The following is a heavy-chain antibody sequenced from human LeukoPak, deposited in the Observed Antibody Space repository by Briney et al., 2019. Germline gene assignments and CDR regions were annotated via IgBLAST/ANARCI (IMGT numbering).Heavy chain of an antibody. D-gene: IGHD6-13*01. V-gene: IGHV6-1*01. J-gene: IGHJ3*02. CDR2: TYYRSKWYN. CDR3: ARDWSAGYSSSWYIYAFDI. Sequence: SQTLSLTCAISGDSVSSNSAAWNWIRQSPSRGLEWLGRTYYRSKWYNDYAVSVKSRITINPDTSKNQFSLQLNSVTPEDTAVYYCARDWSAGYSSSWYIYAFDIWGQGTMVTVSS. CDR1: GDSVSSNSAA.